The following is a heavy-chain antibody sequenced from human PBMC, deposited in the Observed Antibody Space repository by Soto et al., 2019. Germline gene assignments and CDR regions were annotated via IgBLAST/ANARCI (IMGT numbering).Heavy chain of an antibody. CDR3: ADSWLPTSY. Sequence: HSCSDSECRFSDYCMHWVRQAPGKGLVWVSRISPDGRTTTYADSVKGRFTISRDNAKSTLYLQMNSLTVEDGAVYYCADSWLPTSYWGPGTLVTVSS. D-gene: IGHD3-10*01. CDR1: ECRFSDYC. CDR2: ISPDGRTT. V-gene: IGHV3-74*01. J-gene: IGHJ4*02.